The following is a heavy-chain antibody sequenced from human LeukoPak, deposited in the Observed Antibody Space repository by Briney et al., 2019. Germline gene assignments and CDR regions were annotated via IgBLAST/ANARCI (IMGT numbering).Heavy chain of an antibody. Sequence: ASVKVSCKASGGTFSSYAISWVRQAPGQGLEWMGWISAYNGNTNYAQKLQGRVTMTTDTSTSTAYMELRSLRSDDTAVYYCARDVEDSSAGTFDYWGQGTLVTVSS. D-gene: IGHD6-6*01. V-gene: IGHV1-18*01. CDR2: ISAYNGNT. CDR3: ARDVEDSSAGTFDY. CDR1: GGTFSSYA. J-gene: IGHJ4*02.